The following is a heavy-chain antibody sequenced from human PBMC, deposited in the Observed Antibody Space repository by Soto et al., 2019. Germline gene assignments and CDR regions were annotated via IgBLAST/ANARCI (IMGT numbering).Heavy chain of an antibody. J-gene: IGHJ5*02. D-gene: IGHD2-8*02. CDR3: ARGFTGSAGRFDP. CDR2: IYPGDSDT. CDR1: GYNYFSYY. Sequence: GESLKISCKASGYNYFSYYIGWVRQTPGKGLEWMGIIYPGDSDTRYSPSFEGQVTMSVDKSNTTAYLQWGSLKASDTAIYYCARGFTGSAGRFDPWGQGTVVTVSS. V-gene: IGHV5-51*01.